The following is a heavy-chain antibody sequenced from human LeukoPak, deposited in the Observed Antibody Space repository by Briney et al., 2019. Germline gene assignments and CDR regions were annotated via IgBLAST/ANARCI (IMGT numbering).Heavy chain of an antibody. J-gene: IGHJ4*02. CDR2: IIPILGTA. CDR3: AREYSSGWSRHFDY. CDR1: GGTFSSYA. D-gene: IGHD6-19*01. Sequence: SVKVPCKASGGTFSSYAISWVRQAPGQGLEWMGGIIPILGTANYAQKFQGRVTITADESTSTAYMELSSLRSEDTAVYYCAREYSSGWSRHFDYWGQGTLVTVSS. V-gene: IGHV1-69*13.